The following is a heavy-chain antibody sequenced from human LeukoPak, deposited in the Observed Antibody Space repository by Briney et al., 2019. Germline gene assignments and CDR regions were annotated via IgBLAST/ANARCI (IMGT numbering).Heavy chain of an antibody. V-gene: IGHV1-2*02. CDR3: VREGGNAFDI. CDR2: INPNSGGT. D-gene: IGHD2-15*01. J-gene: IGHJ3*02. Sequence: ASVTVSCTASGYTFTGYYMHWVRQAPRQGLEWMGWINPNSGGTNYAQKFQGRVTMTRDTSISTAYMELSRLRSDDTAVYYCVREGGNAFDIWGQGTMVTVSS. CDR1: GYTFTGYY.